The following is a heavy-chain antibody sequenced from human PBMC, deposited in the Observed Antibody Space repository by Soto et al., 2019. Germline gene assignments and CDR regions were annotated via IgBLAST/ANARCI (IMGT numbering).Heavy chain of an antibody. CDR1: GFTFSSYW. Sequence: GGALRLSCAASGFTFSSYWMHWVRQAPGKGLVWVSRISSDGSSTSYADSVRGRFTISRDNANNTLYLQMNSLRAEDTAVYYCAGGRSTIFNYWGQGTLVTVSS. V-gene: IGHV3-74*01. CDR2: ISSDGSST. J-gene: IGHJ4*02. D-gene: IGHD2-2*01. CDR3: AGGRSTIFNY.